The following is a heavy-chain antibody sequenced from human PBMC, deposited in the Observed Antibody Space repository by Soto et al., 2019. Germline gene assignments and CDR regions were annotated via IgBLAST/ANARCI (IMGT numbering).Heavy chain of an antibody. CDR2: IFPSDSDT. CDR1: GYSFTNSW. Sequence: PGESLKISCQGSGYSFTNSWIAWVRQMPGKGLEWMGIIFPSDSDTRYSPSFQGQVTISADKSISTAYLQWSSLKASDTAMYYCARQAGYCSGGSCYSGYYYYYGMDVWGQGTTVTVSS. V-gene: IGHV5-51*01. J-gene: IGHJ6*02. CDR3: ARQAGYCSGGSCYSGYYYYYGMDV. D-gene: IGHD2-15*01.